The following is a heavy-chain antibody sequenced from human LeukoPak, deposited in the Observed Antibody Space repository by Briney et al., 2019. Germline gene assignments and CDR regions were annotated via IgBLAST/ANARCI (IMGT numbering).Heavy chain of an antibody. Sequence: PGGSLRLSCAASGFILSNYWMGWVRQAPGKGLEWVANIKEDESEKWYVDSVKGRFTISRDNAKDSLYLQMNSLRAEDTAVYYCARVSRGTIGYWGQGTLVTVSS. V-gene: IGHV3-7*01. CDR1: GFILSNYW. J-gene: IGHJ4*02. CDR3: ARVSRGTIGY. CDR2: IKEDESEK. D-gene: IGHD2-8*01.